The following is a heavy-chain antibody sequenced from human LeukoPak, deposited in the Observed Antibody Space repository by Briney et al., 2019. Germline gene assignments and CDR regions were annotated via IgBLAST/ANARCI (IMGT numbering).Heavy chain of an antibody. CDR2: FDPEDGET. D-gene: IGHD3-22*01. CDR3: ATDNGNYYDSSGYPFDP. J-gene: IGHJ5*02. V-gene: IGHV1-24*01. CDR1: GYTLTELS. Sequence: ASVTVSCKVSGYTLTELSMHWVRQAPGKGLEWMGGFDPEDGETIYAQKFQGRVTMTEDTSTDTAYMELSSLRSEDTAVYYCATDNGNYYDSSGYPFDPWGQGTLVTVSS.